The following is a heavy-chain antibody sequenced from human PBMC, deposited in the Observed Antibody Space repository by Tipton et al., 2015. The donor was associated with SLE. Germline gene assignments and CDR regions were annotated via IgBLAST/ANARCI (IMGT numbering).Heavy chain of an antibody. Sequence: GSLRLSCAASGFTVSGNYMSWVRQAPGKGLEWVSVIYSGGSTYYADSVKGRFTISRDNSKNTLYLQMNSLRAEDTAVYYCARSSLYGDSSGWYSFDYWGQGTLVTVSS. V-gene: IGHV3-66*01. CDR1: GFTVSGNY. CDR2: IYSGGST. J-gene: IGHJ4*02. D-gene: IGHD6-19*01. CDR3: ARSSLYGDSSGWYSFDY.